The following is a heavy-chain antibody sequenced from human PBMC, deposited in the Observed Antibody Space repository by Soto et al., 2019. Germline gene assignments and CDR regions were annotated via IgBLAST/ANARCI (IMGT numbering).Heavy chain of an antibody. CDR2: ISYDGSNK. Sequence: PGGSLRLSCAASGFTFSSYGMHWVRQAPGKGLEWVAVISYDGSNKYYADSVKGRFTTSRDNSKNTLYLQMNSLRAEDTAVYYCARGGAKWLVLYYYGMDVWGQGTTVTVSS. CDR3: ARGGAKWLVLYYYGMDV. CDR1: GFTFSSYG. J-gene: IGHJ6*02. V-gene: IGHV3-30*03. D-gene: IGHD6-19*01.